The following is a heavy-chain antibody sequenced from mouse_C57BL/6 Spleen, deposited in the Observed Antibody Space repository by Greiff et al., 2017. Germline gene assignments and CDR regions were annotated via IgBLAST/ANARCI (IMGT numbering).Heavy chain of an antibody. CDR3: AKGGGAMDY. CDR2: ICDDGST. V-gene: IGHV2-3*01. Sequence: VMLVQSGPGLVAPSQSLSITCTVSGFSLTSYGVSWVRQPPGKGLEWLGVICDDGSTNYHSALISRLGISKDNSKSQVFLKLNSVQTDDTATYYCAKGGGAMDYWGQGTSVTVSS. J-gene: IGHJ4*01. CDR1: GFSLTSYG.